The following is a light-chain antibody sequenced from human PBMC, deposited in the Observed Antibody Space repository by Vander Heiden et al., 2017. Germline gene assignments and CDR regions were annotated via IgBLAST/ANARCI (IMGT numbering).Light chain of an antibody. CDR2: LGT. V-gene: IGKV2-28*01. Sequence: DIVMTQSQLSLPVSPGESASISCRSSQSLLNNNGFHYLDWYQQKPGQAPQLLIYLGTNRASGVPDRFSGSGSGTDFTLTISRVEADDVGIYYCMQVLQTPLTFGGGTKVEIK. CDR3: MQVLQTPLT. CDR1: QSLLNNNGFHY. J-gene: IGKJ4*01.